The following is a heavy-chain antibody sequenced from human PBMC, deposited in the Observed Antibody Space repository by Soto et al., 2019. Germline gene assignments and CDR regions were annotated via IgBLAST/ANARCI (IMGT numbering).Heavy chain of an antibody. CDR2: ISGSGGST. CDR3: AKAPDVVYRGRRQWFDP. J-gene: IGHJ5*02. D-gene: IGHD2-8*02. V-gene: IGHV3-23*01. CDR1: GFTFSSYT. Sequence: EVQLLESGGGLVQPGGSLRLSCAASGFTFSSYTMSWVRQAPGKGLEWVSAISGSGGSTYYADSVKGRCNISRDNSKNTLYLQMNSLKAENTAVYYCAKAPDVVYRGRRQWFDPWGQGTMVTVSS.